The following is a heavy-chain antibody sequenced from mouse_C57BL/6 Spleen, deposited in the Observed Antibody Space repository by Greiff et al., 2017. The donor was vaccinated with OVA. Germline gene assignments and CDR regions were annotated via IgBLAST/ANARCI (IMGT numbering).Heavy chain of an antibody. J-gene: IGHJ4*01. CDR3: ARRTTVQAMDY. V-gene: IGHV5-6*02. D-gene: IGHD1-1*01. CDR2: ISSGGSYT. Sequence: EVKLEESGGDLVKPGGSLKLSCAASGFTFSSYGMSWVRQTPDKRLEWVATISSGGSYTYYPDSVKGRFTISRDNAKNTLYLQMSSLKSEDTAMYYCARRTTVQAMDYWGQGTSVTVSS. CDR1: GFTFSSYG.